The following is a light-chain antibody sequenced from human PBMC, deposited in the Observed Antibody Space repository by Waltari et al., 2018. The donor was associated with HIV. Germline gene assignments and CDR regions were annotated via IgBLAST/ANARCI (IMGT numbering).Light chain of an antibody. Sequence: DIQMTQSPSSLSASVGDRVSITCRASQTITSYLNWYQQRPGKAPNLLIYGASTLQTGVPSRFSGSGSAAEYTLTISSLQPEDSATYYCQQSYSIPYTFGPGTKLQI. CDR3: QQSYSIPYT. CDR2: GAS. CDR1: QTITSY. V-gene: IGKV1-39*01. J-gene: IGKJ2*01.